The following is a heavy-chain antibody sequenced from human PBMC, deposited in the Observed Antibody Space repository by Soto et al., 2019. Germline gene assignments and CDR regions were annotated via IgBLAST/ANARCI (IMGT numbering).Heavy chain of an antibody. Sequence: QLQLQESGPGLVKPSETLSLTCTVSGGSISSSSYYWGWIRQPPGKGLEWIGSIYYSGSTYYNPPRKSRVTIYVDTCKIQFSLKLSSVTAADTAVYYFARLSLVSQYADYWGPGTLVTVSS. J-gene: IGHJ4*02. CDR2: IYYSGST. V-gene: IGHV4-39*01. D-gene: IGHD6-6*01. CDR3: ARLSLVSQYADY. CDR1: GGSISSSSYY.